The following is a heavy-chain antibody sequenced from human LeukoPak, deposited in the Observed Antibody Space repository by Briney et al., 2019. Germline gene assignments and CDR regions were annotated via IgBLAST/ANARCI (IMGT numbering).Heavy chain of an antibody. CDR2: ISGSGGST. CDR1: GFTFSSYA. CDR3: AKSPKGYCSGGSCYDRCFDY. D-gene: IGHD2-15*01. Sequence: PGGSPRLSCAASGFTFSSYAMSWVRQAPGKGLEWVSAISGSGGSTYYADSVKGRFTISRDNSKNTLYLQMNSLRAEDTAVYYCAKSPKGYCSGGSCYDRCFDYWGQGTLVTVSS. J-gene: IGHJ4*02. V-gene: IGHV3-23*01.